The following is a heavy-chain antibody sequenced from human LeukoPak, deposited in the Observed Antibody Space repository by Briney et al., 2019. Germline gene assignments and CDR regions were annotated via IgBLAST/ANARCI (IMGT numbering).Heavy chain of an antibody. CDR2: VWYDGSNK. V-gene: IGHV3-33*01. D-gene: IGHD2-2*01. J-gene: IGHJ6*02. Sequence: PGGSLRLSCAASGFTFSNYGMHWVRQAPGKGLEWVAVVWYDGSNKYYADSVKGRFTISRDNSKNTLYLQMNSLRAEDTAVYFCARGRRYCTTTTCYGEGYYYYGMDVWGQGTTVTVSS. CDR3: ARGRRYCTTTTCYGEGYYYYGMDV. CDR1: GFTFSNYG.